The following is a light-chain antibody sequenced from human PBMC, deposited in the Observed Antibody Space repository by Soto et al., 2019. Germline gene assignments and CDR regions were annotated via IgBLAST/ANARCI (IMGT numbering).Light chain of an antibody. CDR3: AAWDDSLSGYVV. J-gene: IGLJ2*01. Sequence: QSVLTQPPSASGTPGQRVTISCSGSSSNIGSNYVYWYQQLPGTAPKLLIYRNNQRPSGVPDRFSGSKSGTSASLAISGLXXXXXADYYCAAWDDSLSGYVVFGGGTKLTVL. CDR1: SSNIGSNY. V-gene: IGLV1-47*01. CDR2: RNN.